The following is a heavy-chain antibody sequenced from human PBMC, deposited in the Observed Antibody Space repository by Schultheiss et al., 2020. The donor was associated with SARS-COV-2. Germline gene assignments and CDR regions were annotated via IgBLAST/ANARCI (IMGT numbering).Heavy chain of an antibody. CDR3: ARGTANPWFYYYGMDV. V-gene: IGHV4-34*01. CDR2: IYHSGST. J-gene: IGHJ6*02. Sequence: SETLSLTCAVYGGSFSGYYWSWIRQPPGKGLEWIGFIYHSGSTNYNPSLKSRVTISVDTSKNQFSLKLSSVTAADTAVYYCARGTANPWFYYYGMDVWGQGTTVTVSS. D-gene: IGHD3-9*01. CDR1: GGSFSGYY.